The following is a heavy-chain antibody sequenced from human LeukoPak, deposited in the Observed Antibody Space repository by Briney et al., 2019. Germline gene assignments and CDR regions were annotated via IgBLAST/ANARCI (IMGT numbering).Heavy chain of an antibody. D-gene: IGHD3-16*01. CDR2: IAKDGSSR. CDR3: ARERGEGGAFDI. J-gene: IGHJ3*02. Sequence: GGSLRLSCAASGFTFSHDGMHWVRQAPGKGLEWVAVIAKDGSSRYYADPVKGRFTISRDNSKNTLYLQMNSLRAEDTAVYYCARERGEGGAFDIWGQGTMVTVSS. CDR1: GFTFSHDG. V-gene: IGHV3-30*06.